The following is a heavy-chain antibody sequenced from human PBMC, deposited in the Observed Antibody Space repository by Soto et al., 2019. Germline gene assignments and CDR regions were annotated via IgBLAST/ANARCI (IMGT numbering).Heavy chain of an antibody. CDR1: GYTLTELS. V-gene: IGHV1-24*01. D-gene: IGHD6-13*01. CDR2: FDPEDGET. J-gene: IGHJ6*02. CDR3: ARDTMAAAVDYYYYGMDV. Sequence: EASVKVSCKVSGYTLTELSMHWVRQAPGKGLEWMGGFDPEDGETIYAQKFQGRVTMTEDTSTDTAYMELSSLRSEDTAVYYCARDTMAAAVDYYYYGMDVWGQGTTVTVSS.